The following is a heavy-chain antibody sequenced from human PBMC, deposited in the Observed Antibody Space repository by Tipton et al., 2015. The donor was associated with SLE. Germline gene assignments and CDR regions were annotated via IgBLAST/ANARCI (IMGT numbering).Heavy chain of an antibody. Sequence: GLVKPSETLSLTCTVSGGSISSYYWTWIRQPPGKGLEWIGYINYSGNTHYNPSLKSRVTISVDTSKNQFSLRLSSVTAVDTAVYYCTRYDSSSAGGWFDPWGQGTLVTVSS. J-gene: IGHJ5*02. CDR2: INYSGNT. D-gene: IGHD6-6*01. CDR3: TRYDSSSAGGWFDP. CDR1: GGSISSYY. V-gene: IGHV4-59*01.